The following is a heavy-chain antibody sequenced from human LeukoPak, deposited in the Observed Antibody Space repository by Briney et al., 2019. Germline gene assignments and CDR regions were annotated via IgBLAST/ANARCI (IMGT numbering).Heavy chain of an antibody. Sequence: GSLRLSCEASGFTFSSYAMNWVRQAPGKGLEWVSTIGGSGKTTSYADSVKGRFTISRDNSKNTLYLQMNSLRVEDTAVYYCAKDLFVGLDGYYFDYWGQGILVSVSS. CDR2: IGGSGKTT. CDR1: GFTFSSYA. CDR3: AKDLFVGLDGYYFDY. D-gene: IGHD3-10*02. V-gene: IGHV3-23*01. J-gene: IGHJ4*02.